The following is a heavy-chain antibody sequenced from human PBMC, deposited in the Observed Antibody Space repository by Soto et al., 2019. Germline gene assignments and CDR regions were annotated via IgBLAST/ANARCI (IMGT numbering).Heavy chain of an antibody. J-gene: IGHJ6*02. V-gene: IGHV4-59*01. CDR1: GGSITSYY. CDR3: ARVTQLDRRPHFCYGMDV. Sequence: QVQLQESGPGLVKPSETLSLTCTVSGGSITSYYWSWIRQPPGKGLEWLGYIYYSGITNYNPSLKSRLTISGDTSKNHFSLTLSPVTAADTAVYYCARVTQLDRRPHFCYGMDVWGQGTTVTVSS. D-gene: IGHD1-1*01. CDR2: IYYSGIT.